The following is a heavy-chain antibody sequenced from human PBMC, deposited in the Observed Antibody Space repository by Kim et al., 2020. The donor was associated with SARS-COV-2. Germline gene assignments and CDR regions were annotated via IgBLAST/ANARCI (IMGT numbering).Heavy chain of an antibody. D-gene: IGHD3-10*01. CDR2: ISRNSDYI. J-gene: IGHJ4*02. Sequence: GGSLRLSCAASEFTFSSYSMNWVRQAPGKGLEWVSTISRNSDYIYYADSVEGRFTISRDNAKNSLYLQMNSLRADDTAMYYCARDLSLGRPGGFDYWRQGTLVTVSS. CDR1: EFTFSSYS. V-gene: IGHV3-21*01. CDR3: ARDLSLGRPGGFDY.